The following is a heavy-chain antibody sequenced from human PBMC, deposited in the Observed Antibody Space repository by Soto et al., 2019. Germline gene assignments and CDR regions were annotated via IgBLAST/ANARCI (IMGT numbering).Heavy chain of an antibody. CDR3: TTGLGSNCGPDYYYYGMDV. Sequence: GGSLRLSCAASGFTFSNAWMNWVRQAPGKGLEWVGRIKSKTDGGTTDYAAPVKGRFTISRDDSKNTLYLQMNSLKTEDTAVYYCTTGLGSNCGPDYYYYGMDVWGQGTTVTVSS. CDR2: IKSKTDGGTT. V-gene: IGHV3-15*07. D-gene: IGHD4-4*01. J-gene: IGHJ6*02. CDR1: GFTFSNAW.